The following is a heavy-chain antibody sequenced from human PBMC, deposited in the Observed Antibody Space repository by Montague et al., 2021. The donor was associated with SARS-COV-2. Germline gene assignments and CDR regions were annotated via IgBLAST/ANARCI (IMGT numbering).Heavy chain of an antibody. D-gene: IGHD3-22*01. CDR1: GFSLSTSGVC. V-gene: IGHV2-70*13. Sequence: PALVKPTQTLTLTCTFSGFSLSTSGVCVSWIRQPPGKALEWLALIDWDDDKYYSASLKTRLTISKGPSTNQVVLTMTNMDPVDTGTYYCARMGSAVPEIISTYDFDIWGQGTQVTVSS. J-gene: IGHJ4*02. CDR3: ARMGSAVPEIISTYDFDI. CDR2: IDWDDDK.